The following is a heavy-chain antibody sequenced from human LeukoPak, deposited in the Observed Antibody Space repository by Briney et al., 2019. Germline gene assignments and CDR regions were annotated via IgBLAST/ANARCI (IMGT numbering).Heavy chain of an antibody. CDR1: GFTFSSYV. D-gene: IGHD3-10*01. CDR2: ISGSGGST. V-gene: IGHV3-23*01. J-gene: IGHJ4*02. CDR3: AREGYYGSGSPPSLYFDY. Sequence: GGSLRLSCAASGFTFSSYVMTWVRQAPGKGLEWVSSISGSGGSTYYADSVKGRFTISRDNSKNTLYLQMNSLRAEDTAVYYCAREGYYGSGSPPSLYFDYWGQGTLVTVSS.